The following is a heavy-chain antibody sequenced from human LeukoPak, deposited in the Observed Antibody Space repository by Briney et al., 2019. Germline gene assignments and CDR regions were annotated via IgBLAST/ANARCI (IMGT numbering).Heavy chain of an antibody. CDR1: GGSVSSSIYY. Sequence: SETLSLTCTVSGGSVSSSIYYWGWIRQPPGKGLEWIGYIYYSGRTNYNPSLESRVTISIDTSKQHFSLKLSSVTAADTALYYCARDQTTPYSSGWLDYWGQGTLVTVSS. CDR3: ARDQTTPYSSGWLDY. D-gene: IGHD6-19*01. CDR2: IYYSGRT. V-gene: IGHV4-61*03. J-gene: IGHJ4*02.